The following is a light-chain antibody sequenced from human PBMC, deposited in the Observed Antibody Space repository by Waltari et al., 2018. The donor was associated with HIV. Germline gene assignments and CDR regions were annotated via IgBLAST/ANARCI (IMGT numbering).Light chain of an antibody. CDR2: GEN. V-gene: IGLV3-19*01. CDR1: SLRSFY. Sequence: SSGLTQAPALSMALGQTVTITCRGDSLRSFYVGWYQQKPRHAPLLVFYGENNRPSGIPDRVSGSSSGNTASLTITGAQAEDEATYYCSTRDSSGKQVLFGGGTKLTVL. J-gene: IGLJ2*01. CDR3: STRDSSGKQVL.